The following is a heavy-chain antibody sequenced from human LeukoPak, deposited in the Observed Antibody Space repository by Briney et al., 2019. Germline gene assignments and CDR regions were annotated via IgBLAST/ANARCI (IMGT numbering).Heavy chain of an antibody. CDR2: IYYTGNT. D-gene: IGHD3-16*01. Sequence: PSETLSLTCTVSGGSISSNSYYWGWIRQPPGKGLEWIANIYYTGNTYYSPSLKSRVTISVDTSKNQFSLTLSSVTAADTAVYYCASEAHRGGGFDSWGQGTLVTVSS. J-gene: IGHJ4*02. CDR3: ASEAHRGGGFDS. V-gene: IGHV4-39*01. CDR1: GGSISSNSYY.